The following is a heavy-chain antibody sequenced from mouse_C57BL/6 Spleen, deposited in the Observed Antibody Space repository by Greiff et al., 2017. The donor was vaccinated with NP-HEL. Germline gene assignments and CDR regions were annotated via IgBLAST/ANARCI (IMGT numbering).Heavy chain of an antibody. CDR3: ARELLAWFAY. Sequence: VQLQQSGAELVKPGASVKISCKASGYAFSSYWLNWVKQRPGQGLEWIGQIYPGDGDTNYNGKFKGKATLTADKSSSTAYMQLSSLTSEDSAVYFCARELLAWFAYWGQGTLVTVSA. V-gene: IGHV1-80*01. CDR2: IYPGDGDT. J-gene: IGHJ3*01. CDR1: GYAFSSYW.